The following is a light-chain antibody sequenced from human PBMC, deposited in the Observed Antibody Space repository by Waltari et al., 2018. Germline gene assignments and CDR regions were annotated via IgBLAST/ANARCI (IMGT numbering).Light chain of an antibody. CDR2: DTS. CDR1: QSLTSY. J-gene: IGKJ2*01. V-gene: IGKV3-11*01. Sequence: EIVLTQSPATLSLSPGEGATLSCRASQSLTSYLAWYQQKPGPAPRLLIYDTSNRATGIPARFSGSGSGTDFTLIISSLEPEDFGVYYCQQRSTFGQGTKLEIK. CDR3: QQRST.